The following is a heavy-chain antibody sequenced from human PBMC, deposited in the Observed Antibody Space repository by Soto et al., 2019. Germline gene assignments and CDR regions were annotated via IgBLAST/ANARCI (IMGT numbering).Heavy chain of an antibody. Sequence: GGSLRLSCAASGFTFSSYWMSWVRQAPGKGLEWVANIKQDGSEKYYVDSVKGRFTISRDNAKNSLYLQMNSLRSEDTAVYYCAREVPLNSGSYLGPFDYWGQGTLVTVSS. D-gene: IGHD1-26*01. V-gene: IGHV3-7*03. J-gene: IGHJ4*02. CDR2: IKQDGSEK. CDR1: GFTFSSYW. CDR3: AREVPLNSGSYLGPFDY.